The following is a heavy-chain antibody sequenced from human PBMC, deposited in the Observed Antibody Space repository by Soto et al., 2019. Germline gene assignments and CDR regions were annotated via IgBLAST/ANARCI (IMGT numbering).Heavy chain of an antibody. Sequence: WRWIRQPPGKGLEWIGYIYYSGSTNYNPSLKSRVTISVDTSKNQFSLKLSSVTAADTAVYYCARDRSLDVWGKGTTVTVSS. CDR2: IYYSGST. J-gene: IGHJ6*04. V-gene: IGHV4-59*01. CDR3: ARDRSLDV.